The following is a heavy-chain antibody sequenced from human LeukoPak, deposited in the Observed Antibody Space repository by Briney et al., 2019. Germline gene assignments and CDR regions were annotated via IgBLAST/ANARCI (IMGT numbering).Heavy chain of an antibody. Sequence: PGGSLRLSCAASGFTFSSYGMHWVRQAPGKGLEWVAFIRYDGSNKYYADSVKGRFTISRDNSKNTLYLQMNSLRAEDTAVYYCAKRALVYSSSWPIMDVWGKGTTVTISS. V-gene: IGHV3-30*02. J-gene: IGHJ6*03. CDR3: AKRALVYSSSWPIMDV. D-gene: IGHD6-13*01. CDR1: GFTFSSYG. CDR2: IRYDGSNK.